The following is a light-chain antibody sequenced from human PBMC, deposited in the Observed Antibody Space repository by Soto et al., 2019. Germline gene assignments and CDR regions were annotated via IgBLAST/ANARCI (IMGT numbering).Light chain of an antibody. J-gene: IGKJ1*01. CDR1: QSVSRW. CDR2: DAS. CDR3: QQYNDYPTWT. V-gene: IGKV1-5*01. Sequence: QMTKSASTLSSSIEDRVTITCRASQSVSRWLAWYQQKPGKAPKVLIWDASSLQRGVPSRFSGSGSGTEFTLTISSLQPDDFATYYCQQYNDYPTWTFGQGTKVDIK.